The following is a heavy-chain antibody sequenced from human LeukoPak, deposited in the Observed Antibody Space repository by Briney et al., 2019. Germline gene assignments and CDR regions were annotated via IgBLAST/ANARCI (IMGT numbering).Heavy chain of an antibody. CDR1: GGSFSGYY. Sequence: SETLSLTCAVYGGSFSGYYWSWIRQPPGKGLEWIGEINHSGSTNYNPSLKSRVTISVDTSKNQFSLKLSPVTATDTAVYYCARGPPYIVVVTGIGFFDSWGQGTLVTVSS. D-gene: IGHD2-21*02. CDR2: INHSGST. V-gene: IGHV4-34*01. J-gene: IGHJ4*02. CDR3: ARGPPYIVVVTGIGFFDS.